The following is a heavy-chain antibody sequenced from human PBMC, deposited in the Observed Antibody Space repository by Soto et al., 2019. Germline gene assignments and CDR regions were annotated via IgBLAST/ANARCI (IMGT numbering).Heavy chain of an antibody. Sequence: EAGRTLGNDTQTLTLTCTYSGFSLITSGVGVGGIREPPGKSLEWLALIYWNDDKRYSPSLKSRLTITKDTSKNQVVLTMTNMDPVDTATYYCAHRRYPIGGSSWYIGAFDIWGQGTTVTVSS. D-gene: IGHD6-13*01. CDR3: AHRRYPIGGSSWYIGAFDI. CDR1: GFSLITSGVG. J-gene: IGHJ3*02. CDR2: IYWNDDK. V-gene: IGHV2-5*01.